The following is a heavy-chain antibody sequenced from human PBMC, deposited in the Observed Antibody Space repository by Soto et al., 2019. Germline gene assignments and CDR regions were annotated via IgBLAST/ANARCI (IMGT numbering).Heavy chain of an antibody. CDR3: ARDLKGPSGYNWFDP. CDR2: ISNDGSNK. V-gene: IGHV3-30*03. Sequence: PGGSLRLSCAASGFSFSTYGMHWVRQAPGKGLEWVAFISNDGSNKYYADSVKGRFTISRDNSKNTLYLQMNSLRAEDTAVYYCARDLKGPSGYNWFDPWGQGTLVTVSS. CDR1: GFSFSTYG. J-gene: IGHJ5*02. D-gene: IGHD6-25*01.